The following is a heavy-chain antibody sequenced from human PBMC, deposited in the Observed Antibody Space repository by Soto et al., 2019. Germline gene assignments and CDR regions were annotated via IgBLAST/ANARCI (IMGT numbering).Heavy chain of an antibody. CDR3: ERCGGYSSGSNWFDP. CDR2: IYYSGST. V-gene: IGHV4-59*08. CDR1: GGSISSYY. Sequence: PSETLSLTCTVSGGSISSYYWSWIRQPPGKGLEWIGYIYYSGSTNYNPSLKSRVTISVDTSKNQFSLKLSSVTAADTAVYYCERCGGYSSGSNWFDPWGQGTLVTVSS. J-gene: IGHJ5*02. D-gene: IGHD6-19*01.